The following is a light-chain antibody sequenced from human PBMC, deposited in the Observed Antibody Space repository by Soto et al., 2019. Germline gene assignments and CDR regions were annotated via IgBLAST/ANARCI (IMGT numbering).Light chain of an antibody. J-gene: IGLJ1*01. CDR2: DVT. CDR3: CSYAGSSTYV. V-gene: IGLV2-23*02. Sequence: QSALTQPASVSGSPGQSITISCTGTRSDVGSYNVVSWYQHHPGKAPKLMIYDVTKRPSGVSNRFAGSKSGNTASLTISGLQAEDEADYYCCSYAGSSTYVFGTGTKLTVL. CDR1: RSDVGSYNV.